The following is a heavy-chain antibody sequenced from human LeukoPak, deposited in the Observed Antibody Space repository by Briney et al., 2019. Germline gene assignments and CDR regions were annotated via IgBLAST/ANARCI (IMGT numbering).Heavy chain of an antibody. V-gene: IGHV1-18*01. CDR1: GYTFTSYG. J-gene: IGHJ5*02. CDR3: ARRIRTTVTDNWFDP. CDR2: ISVYNGNT. Sequence: GASVKVSCKASGYTFTSYGIIWVRQAPGQGLEWMGWISVYNGNTNYAQKLQGRVTMTTDTSTSTAYMELRSLRSDDTAVYYCARRIRTTVTDNWFDPWGQGTLVTVSS. D-gene: IGHD4-11*01.